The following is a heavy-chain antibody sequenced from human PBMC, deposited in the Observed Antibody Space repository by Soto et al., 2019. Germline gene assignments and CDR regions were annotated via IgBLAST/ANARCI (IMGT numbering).Heavy chain of an antibody. Sequence: QVQLVQSGAEVKKPGASVKVSCKVSGYTLTELSMHWVRQAPGKGLEWMGGFDPEDGETIYAQKFQGRVTITVDTSTDTAYVAHIRLIFESTTEYLTVTDIYVWCGYDMDVWGQGTT. CDR3: VTDIYVWCGYDMDV. J-gene: IGHJ6*02. V-gene: IGHV1-24*01. D-gene: IGHD3-3*01. CDR2: FDPEDGET. CDR1: GYTLTELS.